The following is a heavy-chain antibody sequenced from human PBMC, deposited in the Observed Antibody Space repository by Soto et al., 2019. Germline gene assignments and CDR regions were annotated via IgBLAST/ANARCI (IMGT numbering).Heavy chain of an antibody. CDR3: ARWSVGSAVNIYYDGGDV. CDR1: GYNFTSYG. J-gene: IGHJ6*02. V-gene: IGHV1-18*01. Sequence: QVQLVQSGAEVKKPGASVKVSCKASGYNFTSYGISRGRQAPGQGHDCIGRISAYNGNTNYAQKLQGTVTMTTDTSTSTSYMELRSLRSDRTAVYASARWSVGSAVNIYYDGGDVCGQGTTCTFSS. D-gene: IGHD6-25*01. CDR2: ISAYNGNT.